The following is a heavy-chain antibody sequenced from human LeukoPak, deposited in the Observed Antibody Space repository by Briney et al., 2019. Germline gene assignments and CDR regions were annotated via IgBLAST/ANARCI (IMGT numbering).Heavy chain of an antibody. D-gene: IGHD3-3*01. CDR2: IYASGST. V-gene: IGHV4-61*02. Sequence: SQTLSLTCTVSGGSISSGSYYWSWIRQPAGKGPEWIGRIYASGSTNYNPSLKSRATISIDTSKNQFSLKLSSVTAADTAVYYCAREIFGVVSPFDYWGQGTLVTVSS. CDR1: GGSISSGSYY. J-gene: IGHJ4*02. CDR3: AREIFGVVSPFDY.